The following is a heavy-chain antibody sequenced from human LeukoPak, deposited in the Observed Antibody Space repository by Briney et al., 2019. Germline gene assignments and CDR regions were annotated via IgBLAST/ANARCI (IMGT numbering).Heavy chain of an antibody. Sequence: SETLSLTCTVSGGSISSNGYYWAWFRQPPGKGLEWIGSIYYSGGTYYNPSLKSRVTISIDTSKNQFSLKLRSVTAADTAVYYCARVRRAATPGGWFDPWGQGTLVTVSS. J-gene: IGHJ5*02. CDR2: IYYSGGT. CDR3: ARVRRAATPGGWFDP. D-gene: IGHD2-15*01. V-gene: IGHV4-39*07. CDR1: GGSISSNGYY.